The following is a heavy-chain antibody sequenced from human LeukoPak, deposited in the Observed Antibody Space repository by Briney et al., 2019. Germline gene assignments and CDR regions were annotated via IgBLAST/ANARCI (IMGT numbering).Heavy chain of an antibody. D-gene: IGHD6-19*01. V-gene: IGHV1-18*03. CDR3: ARVPRKSSTVAAWGSLDY. CDR2: ISGYNGNT. Sequence: ASVKVSCKASGYTFTSYGITWVRQAPGQGLEWMGWISGYNGNTNYAQNLQGRVTMTTDTSTSTAYMELRSLRSDDMAVYYCARVPRKSSTVAAWGSLDYWGQGTLVTVSS. CDR1: GYTFTSYG. J-gene: IGHJ4*02.